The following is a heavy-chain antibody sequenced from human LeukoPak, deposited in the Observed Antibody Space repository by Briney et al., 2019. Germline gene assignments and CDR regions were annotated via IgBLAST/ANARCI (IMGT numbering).Heavy chain of an antibody. CDR1: GYSFNNRG. J-gene: IGHJ2*01. Sequence: GASVTVSCKASGYSFNNRGLSWVRQAPGQGLEWVGWVGAGNGDTHYAQKLQGRVTMTTDTSTNTAYMDLRSLRSDDTAVYYCARASSPYNWYFDLWRRGTLVTVSS. CDR2: VGAGNGDT. CDR3: ARASSPYNWYFDL. D-gene: IGHD4-11*01. V-gene: IGHV1-18*01.